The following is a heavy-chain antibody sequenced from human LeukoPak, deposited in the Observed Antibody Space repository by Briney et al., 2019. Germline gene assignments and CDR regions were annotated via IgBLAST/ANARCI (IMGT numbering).Heavy chain of an antibody. CDR2: ISSSSSYI. V-gene: IGHV3-21*01. J-gene: IGHJ4*02. Sequence: GGSLRLSCAASGFTFSGYSMNWVRQAPGKGLEWVSSISSSSSYIYYADSVKGRFTISRDNAKNSLYLQMNSLRAEDTGVYYCARAGSHRNSGYDYWGQGTLVTVSS. CDR3: ARAGSHRNSGYDY. CDR1: GFTFSGYS. D-gene: IGHD5-12*01.